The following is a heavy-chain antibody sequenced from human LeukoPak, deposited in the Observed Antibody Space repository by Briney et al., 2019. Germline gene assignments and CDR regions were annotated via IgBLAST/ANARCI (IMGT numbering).Heavy chain of an antibody. CDR1: GVSISNSDYY. D-gene: IGHD2-15*01. J-gene: IGHJ4*02. CDR2: IYHTATT. CDR3: GRIFTSRGIGGPRVF. Sequence: SETLSLTCTVSGVSISNSDYYWGWIRQPPRRGLEWIGSIYHTATTYYNPSLKSRLTISLDTSKGQFSLNVTSVTAADTAVYYCGRIFTSRGIGGPRVFWGQGNLVTVSS. V-gene: IGHV4-39*07.